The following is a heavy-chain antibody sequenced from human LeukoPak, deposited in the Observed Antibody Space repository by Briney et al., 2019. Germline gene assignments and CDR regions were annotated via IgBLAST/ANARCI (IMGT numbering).Heavy chain of an antibody. Sequence: GGSLRLSCAASGFTFSSYWMSWVRQAPGKGLEWVSSISSSSSYIFYADSVRGRFTISRDNAKSSLYLQMNSLRAEDTAVYYCARDPEGGRDSVMSIYFYYYGMDVWGQGTTVTVSS. CDR3: ARDPEGGRDSVMSIYFYYYGMDV. D-gene: IGHD3-16*01. CDR1: GFTFSSYW. CDR2: ISSSSSYI. J-gene: IGHJ6*02. V-gene: IGHV3-21*01.